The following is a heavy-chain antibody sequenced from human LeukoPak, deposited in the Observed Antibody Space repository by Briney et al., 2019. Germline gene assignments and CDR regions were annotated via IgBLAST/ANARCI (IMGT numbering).Heavy chain of an antibody. CDR3: ARVKLITGFDY. D-gene: IGHD3-22*01. CDR2: INPNSGGS. J-gene: IGHJ4*02. CDR1: GYTFTAYQ. Sequence: ASVKVSCKSSGYTFTAYQMHWVRQAPGQGVEWVGWINPNSGGSNYAQRFQGRVTVTRDTSINTAYMELSRLRPDDTAVCYCARVKLITGFDYWGQGTLVTVSS. V-gene: IGHV1-2*02.